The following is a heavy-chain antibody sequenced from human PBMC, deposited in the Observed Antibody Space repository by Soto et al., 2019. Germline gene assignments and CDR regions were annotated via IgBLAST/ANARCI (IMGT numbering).Heavy chain of an antibody. V-gene: IGHV4-34*01. CDR1: GGSFSGYY. CDR3: ARGSSGRRITIFGVVIMSYNWFDP. D-gene: IGHD3-3*01. J-gene: IGHJ5*02. Sequence: SETLPLTWAVYGGSFSGYYWRWIRQPPGKGLEWIGEINHSGSTNYNPSLKSRVTISVDTSKNQFSLKLSSVTAADTAVYYCARGSSGRRITIFGVVIMSYNWFDPWGQGTLVTVSS. CDR2: INHSGST.